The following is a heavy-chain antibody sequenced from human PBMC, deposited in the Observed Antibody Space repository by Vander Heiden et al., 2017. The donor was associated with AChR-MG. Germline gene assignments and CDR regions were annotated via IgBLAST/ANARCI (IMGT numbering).Heavy chain of an antibody. V-gene: IGHV4-31*03. CDR1: SDSISRGGYY. J-gene: IGHJ4*02. D-gene: IGHD3-10*01. Sequence: QVQLRESGPGLVKPSETLSLTCTVSSDSISRGGYYWTWIRQHPGKGLEWIGNILNRGSTNYNPSLKSRVSRSLDTSKNQFSLRLTSVTAADTAVYFCARAGYYGSGSYAYIGYWGQGTLVTVSS. CDR3: ARAGYYGSGSYAYIGY. CDR2: ILNRGST.